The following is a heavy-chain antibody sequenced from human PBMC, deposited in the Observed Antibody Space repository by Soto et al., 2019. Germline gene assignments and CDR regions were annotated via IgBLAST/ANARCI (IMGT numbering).Heavy chain of an antibody. V-gene: IGHV1-69*02. CDR3: ARAATVNWYFDL. CDR2: IIPILGIA. CDR1: GGTFSSYT. D-gene: IGHD4-17*01. J-gene: IGHJ2*01. Sequence: QVQLVQSGAEVKKPGSSVKVSCKASGGTFSSYTISWVRQAPGQGLEWMGRIIPILGIANYAQKFQGRVTITADKSTSTAYMEXSXLXSEDTAVYYCARAATVNWYFDLWGRGTLVTVSS.